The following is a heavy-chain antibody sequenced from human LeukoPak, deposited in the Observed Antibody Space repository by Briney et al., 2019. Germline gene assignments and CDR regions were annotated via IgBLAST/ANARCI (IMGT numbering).Heavy chain of an antibody. CDR2: INPSSGST. Sequence: ASVKVSCKASGYTFTSYYMHWVRQAPGQGLEWMGIINPSSGSTSYAQKFQGRVTMTRDTSTSTVYMELSSLRSEDTAVYYCASQAGYAPYQPVAFDYWGQGTLVTVSS. V-gene: IGHV1-46*01. CDR3: ASQAGYAPYQPVAFDY. J-gene: IGHJ4*02. D-gene: IGHD5-12*01. CDR1: GYTFTSYY.